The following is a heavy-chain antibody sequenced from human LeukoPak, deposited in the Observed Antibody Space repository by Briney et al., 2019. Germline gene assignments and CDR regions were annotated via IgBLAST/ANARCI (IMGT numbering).Heavy chain of an antibody. V-gene: IGHV1-18*01. Sequence: SVKVSCKASGYTFTSYGISWVRQAPGQGLEWMGWISAYNGNTNYAQKLQGRVTMTTDTSTSTAYMELRSLRSDDTAVYYCARVIVVVPAAIPYYGMDVWGQGTTVTVSS. CDR2: ISAYNGNT. J-gene: IGHJ6*02. CDR3: ARVIVVVPAAIPYYGMDV. D-gene: IGHD2-2*02. CDR1: GYTFTSYG.